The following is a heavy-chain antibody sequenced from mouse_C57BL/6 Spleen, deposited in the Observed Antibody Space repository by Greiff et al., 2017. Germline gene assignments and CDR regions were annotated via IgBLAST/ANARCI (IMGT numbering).Heavy chain of an antibody. CDR3: ARLYGSSYSFAY. Sequence: VKLVESGPGLVQPSQSLSITCTVSGFSLTSYGVHWVRQSPGKGLEWLGVIWSGGSTDYNAAFISRLSISKDNSKSQVFFKMNSLQADDTAIYYCARLYGSSYSFAYWGQGTLVTVSA. V-gene: IGHV2-2*01. J-gene: IGHJ3*01. CDR1: GFSLTSYG. D-gene: IGHD1-1*01. CDR2: IWSGGST.